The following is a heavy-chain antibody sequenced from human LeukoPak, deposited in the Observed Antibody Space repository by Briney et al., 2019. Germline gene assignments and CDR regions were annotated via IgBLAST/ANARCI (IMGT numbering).Heavy chain of an antibody. CDR2: IIPILGIA. Sequence: GASVKVSCKASGGTFSSYAISWVRQAPGQGLEWMGRIIPILGIANYAQKFQGRVTITADRSTSTAYMELRSLRSDDTAVYYCAREGPNAFDIWGQGTMVTVSS. J-gene: IGHJ3*02. V-gene: IGHV1-69*04. CDR3: AREGPNAFDI. CDR1: GGTFSSYA.